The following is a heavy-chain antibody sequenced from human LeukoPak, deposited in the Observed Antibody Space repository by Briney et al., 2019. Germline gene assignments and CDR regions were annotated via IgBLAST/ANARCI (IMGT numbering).Heavy chain of an antibody. CDR1: GFTFSSYS. CDR2: ISSSSSTI. CDR3: ARDNLSGSYPAEYFQH. J-gene: IGHJ1*01. D-gene: IGHD1-26*01. Sequence: PGGSLRLSCAASGFTFSSYSMNWVRQAPGKGLEWVSYISSSSSTIYYADSVKGRFTISRDNAKNSLYLQMNSLRAEDTAVYYCARDNLSGSYPAEYFQHWGQGTLVTVSS. V-gene: IGHV3-48*04.